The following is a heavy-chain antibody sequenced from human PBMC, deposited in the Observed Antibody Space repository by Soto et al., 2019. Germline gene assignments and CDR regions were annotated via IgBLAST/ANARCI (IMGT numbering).Heavy chain of an antibody. CDR2: IYHSGST. CDR1: GGSISSGGYS. V-gene: IGHV4-30-2*01. CDR3: ARVGWGPEYYYYGMDV. D-gene: IGHD6-19*01. J-gene: IGHJ6*02. Sequence: SETLSLTCAVSGGSISSGGYSWSWIRQPPGKGLEWIGYIYHSGSTYYNPSLKSRVTISVDRSKNQFSLKLSSVTAADTAVYYCARVGWGPEYYYYGMDVWGQGTTVTVSS.